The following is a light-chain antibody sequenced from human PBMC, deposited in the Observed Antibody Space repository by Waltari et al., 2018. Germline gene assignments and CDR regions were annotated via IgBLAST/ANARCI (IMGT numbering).Light chain of an antibody. CDR3: ATWDDSLTAWV. V-gene: IGLV1-47*01. J-gene: IGLJ3*02. CDR2: RNN. CDR1: SSNIGPYY. Sequence: QSVLTQPPSASGTPGQRVTISCPGSSSNIGPYYVYWYQQFPGTAPKLLIYRNNQRPSGVPDRFSGSKSGTSASLAIGGLRSEDEADYYCATWDDSLTAWVFGGGTKVTVL.